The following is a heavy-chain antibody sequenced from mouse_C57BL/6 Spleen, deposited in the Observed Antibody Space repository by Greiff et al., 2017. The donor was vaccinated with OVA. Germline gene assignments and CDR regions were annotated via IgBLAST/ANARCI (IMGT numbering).Heavy chain of an antibody. Sequence: EVQLQQSGPELVKPGASVKISCKASGYTFTDYYMNWVKQSHGKSLEWIGDINPNNGGTSYNQKFKGKATLTVDKSSSTAYLELRSLTSEDSAVYYCARGGITTVVKGFDYWGQGTTLTVSS. CDR3: ARGGITTVVKGFDY. D-gene: IGHD1-1*01. V-gene: IGHV1-26*01. J-gene: IGHJ2*01. CDR1: GYTFTDYY. CDR2: INPNNGGT.